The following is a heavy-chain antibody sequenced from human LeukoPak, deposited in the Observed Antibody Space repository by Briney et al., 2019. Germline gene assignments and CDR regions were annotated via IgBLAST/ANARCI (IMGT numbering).Heavy chain of an antibody. Sequence: ASVKVSCKASGYTITSYGISWVRQAPGQGLEWMGWISAYNGNTNYAQKLQGRVTMTTDTSTSTAYMELRSLRSDDTAVYYCARRGYGSGAPWGYYYYMDVWGKGTTVTVSS. CDR2: ISAYNGNT. CDR1: GYTITSYG. D-gene: IGHD3-10*01. CDR3: ARRGYGSGAPWGYYYYMDV. V-gene: IGHV1-18*01. J-gene: IGHJ6*03.